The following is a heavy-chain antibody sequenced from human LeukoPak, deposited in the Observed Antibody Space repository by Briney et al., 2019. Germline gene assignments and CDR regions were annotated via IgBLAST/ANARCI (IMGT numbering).Heavy chain of an antibody. CDR1: GGSISSGSYY. CDR3: ARDGCSSTSCYTDY. D-gene: IGHD2-2*02. J-gene: IGHJ4*02. V-gene: IGHV4-61*02. Sequence: SETLSLTCTVSGGSISSGSYYWSWIRQPAGKGLEWIGRIYTSGSTNYNPSLKSRVTISVDTSKNQFSLKLSSVTAADTAVYYCARDGCSSTSCYTDYWGQGTLVTVSS. CDR2: IYTSGST.